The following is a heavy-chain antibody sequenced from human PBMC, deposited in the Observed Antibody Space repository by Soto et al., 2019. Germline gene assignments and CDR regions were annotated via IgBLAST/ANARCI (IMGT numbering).Heavy chain of an antibody. J-gene: IGHJ4*02. Sequence: GGSLRRSCAPSGFTFSQYAMIWVRQTPGKGLEWVSAIDATGAYTYYTDSVRGRFTVSRDNPTNRLYLQMSSLRGEDTAVYYCAKLAPTSNTYYWGQGTVFAVSS. V-gene: IGHV3-23*01. CDR3: AKLAPTSNTYY. CDR1: GFTFSQYA. D-gene: IGHD3-3*02. CDR2: IDATGAYT.